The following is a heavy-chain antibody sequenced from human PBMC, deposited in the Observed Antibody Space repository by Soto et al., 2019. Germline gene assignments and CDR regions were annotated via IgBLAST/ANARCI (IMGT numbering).Heavy chain of an antibody. CDR2: IGTAGDT. CDR3: ARAGSRYSYGPLLGYYYGMDV. J-gene: IGHJ6*02. CDR1: GFTFSSYD. V-gene: IGHV3-13*01. D-gene: IGHD5-18*01. Sequence: PGGSLRLSCAASGFTFSSYDMHWVRQATGKGLEWVSAIGTAGDTYYPGSVKGRFTISRENAKNSLYLQMNSLRAGDTAVYYCARAGSRYSYGPLLGYYYGMDVWGQGTTVTVSS.